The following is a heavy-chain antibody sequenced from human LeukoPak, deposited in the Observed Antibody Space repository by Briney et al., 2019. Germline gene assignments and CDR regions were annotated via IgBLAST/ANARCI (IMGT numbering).Heavy chain of an antibody. CDR3: ARDRAQYCSSTSCQDWFDP. V-gene: IGHV3-11*01. CDR1: GFTFSDYY. CDR2: ISSSGSTI. Sequence: GGSLRLSCAASGFTFSDYYMSWIRQAPGEGLEWVSYISSSGSTIYYADSVKGRFTISRDNAKNSLYLQMNSLRAEDTAVYYCARDRAQYCSSTSCQDWFDPWGQGTLVTVSS. J-gene: IGHJ5*02. D-gene: IGHD2-2*01.